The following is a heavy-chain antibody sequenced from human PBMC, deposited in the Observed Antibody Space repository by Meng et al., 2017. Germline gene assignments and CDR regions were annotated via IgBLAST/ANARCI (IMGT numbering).Heavy chain of an antibody. D-gene: IGHD4-23*01. CDR1: GGSFSSSA. V-gene: IGHV1-69*06. CDR2: IIPIFGTA. Sequence: QRVTSGVELNKPGSSVKVSCKASGGSFSSSAISWLRQAPGQGLEWMGGIIPIFGTANYAQKFQGRVTITADKSTSTAYMELSSLRSEDTAVYYCARGVGYGGNSLYFDYWGQGTLVTVSS. CDR3: ARGVGYGGNSLYFDY. J-gene: IGHJ4*02.